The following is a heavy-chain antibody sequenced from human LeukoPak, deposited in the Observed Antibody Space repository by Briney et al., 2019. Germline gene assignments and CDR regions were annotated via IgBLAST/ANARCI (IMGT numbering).Heavy chain of an antibody. CDR2: ISGSGNII. D-gene: IGHD4-17*01. V-gene: IGHV3-11*01. CDR3: ARDPFMTTGWGIDY. J-gene: IGHJ4*02. Sequence: GGSLRLSCAASGFTFSDEYMNWIRQAPGKGLEWVSYISGSGNIIYYADSVKGRFTISRDNARNSLYLQMNSLRAEDTAIYYCARDPFMTTGWGIDYWGQGTLVTVSS. CDR1: GFTFSDEY.